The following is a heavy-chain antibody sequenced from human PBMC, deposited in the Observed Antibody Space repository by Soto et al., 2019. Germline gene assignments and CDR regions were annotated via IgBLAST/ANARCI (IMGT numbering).Heavy chain of an antibody. CDR1: GFTFSSYW. D-gene: IGHD4-17*01. CDR2: IKQDGSEK. Sequence: EVQLVESGGGLVQPGGSLRLSCAASGFTFSSYWMSWVRQAPGKGLEWVANIKQDGSEKYYVDSVKGRFTISRDNAKNSLYLQMNSLRAEDTAVYYCARDSYGDYGGGGAFDIWGQGTMVTVSS. J-gene: IGHJ3*02. V-gene: IGHV3-7*01. CDR3: ARDSYGDYGGGGAFDI.